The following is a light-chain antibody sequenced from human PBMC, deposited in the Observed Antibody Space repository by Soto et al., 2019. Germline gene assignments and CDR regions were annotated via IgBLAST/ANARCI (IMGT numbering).Light chain of an antibody. CDR1: QSISSY. V-gene: IGKV1-39*01. J-gene: IGKJ2*01. Sequence: DIQMTQSPSSLSASVGDGVTITCRASQSISSYLNWFQQKPGKAPKLLIYAASSLQSGVPSRFSGSGSGTDFTLIIRSLQPEDFATYYCQQSYTTPYTFGQGTKVDIK. CDR2: AAS. CDR3: QQSYTTPYT.